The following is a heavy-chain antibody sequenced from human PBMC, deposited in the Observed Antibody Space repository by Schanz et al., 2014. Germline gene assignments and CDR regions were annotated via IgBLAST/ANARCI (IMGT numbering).Heavy chain of an antibody. V-gene: IGHV1-46*03. CDR3: AGDGEAAAGCDY. Sequence: QVQLVQSGAEVKKPGASVKVSCKASGYTFTSYYMHWVRQAPGQGLEWMGIINPSGGSTSYAQKFQGRVTMTRDTATSTVYMELSSLRSEDTAVYYGAGDGEAAAGCDYWGQGTLVTGSS. CDR1: GYTFTSYY. CDR2: INPSGGST. D-gene: IGHD6-13*01. J-gene: IGHJ4*02.